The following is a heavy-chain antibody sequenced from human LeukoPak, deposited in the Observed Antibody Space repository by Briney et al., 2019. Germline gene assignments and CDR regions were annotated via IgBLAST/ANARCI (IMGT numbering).Heavy chain of an antibody. V-gene: IGHV4-31*03. CDR1: GDSISNGYYY. CDR3: ARDRGRLSGWFDS. CDR2: IYVSGSI. D-gene: IGHD2/OR15-2a*01. J-gene: IGHJ5*01. Sequence: SETLSLTCTVSGDSISNGYYYWTWIRQFPDMGLQWIGYIYVSGSIYYNPSLKRRVTISVDTSENQFSLSLSSVTAADTAVYYCARDRGRLSGWFDSWRRGALVTVCS.